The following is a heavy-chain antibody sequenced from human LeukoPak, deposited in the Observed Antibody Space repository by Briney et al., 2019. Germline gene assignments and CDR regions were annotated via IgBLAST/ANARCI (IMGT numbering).Heavy chain of an antibody. D-gene: IGHD6-19*01. CDR3: ATAGQWRFAS. J-gene: IGHJ4*02. V-gene: IGHV3-74*01. CDR2: LSPDGGTT. CDR1: GFTFSSYW. Sequence: PGGSLRLSCAASGFTFSSYWMHWVRQAPGKGLVWVSRLSPDGGTTDYSASVRGRFTISRDNAKDTLYLQMNSLRADDTAVYYCATAGQWRFASWGLGTLVTVSS.